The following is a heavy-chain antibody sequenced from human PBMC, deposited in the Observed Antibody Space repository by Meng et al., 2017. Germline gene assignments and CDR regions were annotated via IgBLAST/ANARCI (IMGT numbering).Heavy chain of an antibody. D-gene: IGHD5-24*01. CDR2: INAGNGNT. J-gene: IGHJ6*02. Sequence: ASVKVSCKASGYTFTSYAMHWVRQAPGQRLEWMGWINAGNGNTKYSQKFQGRVTITRDTSASTAYMELSSLRSEDTAVYYCARVELERALVGRDGYNYYYYYGMDVWGQGTTVTVSS. V-gene: IGHV1-3*01. CDR1: GYTFTSYA. CDR3: ARVELERALVGRDGYNYYYYYGMDV.